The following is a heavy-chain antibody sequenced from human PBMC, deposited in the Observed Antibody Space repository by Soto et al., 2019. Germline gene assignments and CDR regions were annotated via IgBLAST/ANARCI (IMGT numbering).Heavy chain of an antibody. CDR1: GFIFKNYA. D-gene: IGHD2-15*01. V-gene: IGHV3-30*09. Sequence: QVRLVESGGGVVQPGRSLRLSCEVSGFIFKNYAMNWVRQAPGKGLECVATITYEGRSKYYPESVKGRFAISRDNYKSTLTLQMNTLRVDDSAIYNCAKSSGGSSSMGMDYWGQGTLVTVSS. J-gene: IGHJ4*02. CDR2: ITYEGRSK. CDR3: AKSSGGSSSMGMDY.